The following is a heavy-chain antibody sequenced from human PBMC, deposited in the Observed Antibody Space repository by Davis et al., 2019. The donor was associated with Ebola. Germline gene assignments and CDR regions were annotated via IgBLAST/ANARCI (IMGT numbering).Heavy chain of an antibody. Sequence: ASVKVSCKASGYTFTSYGISWVRQAPGQGLEWMGWISAYNGNTNYAQKLQGRVTMTTDTSTSTAYMELRSLRSDDTAVYYCAREKAAAVRYYYYMDVWGKGTTVTVSS. J-gene: IGHJ6*03. D-gene: IGHD6-13*01. V-gene: IGHV1-18*01. CDR2: ISAYNGNT. CDR1: GYTFTSYG. CDR3: AREKAAAVRYYYYMDV.